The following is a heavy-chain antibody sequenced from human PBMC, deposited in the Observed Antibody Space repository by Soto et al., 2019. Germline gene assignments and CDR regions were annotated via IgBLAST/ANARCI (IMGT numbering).Heavy chain of an antibody. J-gene: IGHJ4*02. D-gene: IGHD6-6*01. CDR2: ISGSGGST. Sequence: PGGSLRHSCAASGLTFSSYAMSWVRQAPGKGLEWVSAISGSGGSTYYADSVKGRFTISRDNSKNTLYLQMNSLRAEDTAVYYCATPIQYSPSAFDYWGQGTLVTVSS. CDR3: ATPIQYSPSAFDY. V-gene: IGHV3-23*01. CDR1: GLTFSSYA.